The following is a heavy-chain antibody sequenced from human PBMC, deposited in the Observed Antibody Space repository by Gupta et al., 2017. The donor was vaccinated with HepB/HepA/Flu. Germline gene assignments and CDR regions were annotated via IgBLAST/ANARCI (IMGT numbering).Heavy chain of an antibody. D-gene: IGHD4/OR15-4a*01. CDR3: AIEPNYGDRTDYFAY. J-gene: IGHJ4*02. CDR2: IKRDGSDI. V-gene: IGHV3-7*01. Sequence: EVQLVESGGGLVQPGGSLRLSCAASGFIYSNHWMSWVRQTPGKGLEWVASIKRDGSDIYYVDSGRGRFTISRDNAKSSLYMQMNGLRAEATAVYFCAIEPNYGDRTDYFAYGGQGNMVTVYS. CDR1: GFIYSNHW.